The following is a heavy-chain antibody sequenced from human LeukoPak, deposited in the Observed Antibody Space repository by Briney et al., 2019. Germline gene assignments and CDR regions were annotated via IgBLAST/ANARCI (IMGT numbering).Heavy chain of an antibody. CDR1: GFTFDDYA. V-gene: IGHV3-43*02. J-gene: IGHJ4*02. D-gene: IGHD3-22*01. CDR3: AKDMWYYDSGGLYDY. Sequence: GGSLRLSCAASGFTFDDYAMHWVRQAPGKGLEWVSLISGDGGSTYYADSVKGRFTISRDNSKNSLYLQMNSLRTEDTALYYCAKDMWYYDSGGLYDYWGQGTLVTVSS. CDR2: ISGDGGST.